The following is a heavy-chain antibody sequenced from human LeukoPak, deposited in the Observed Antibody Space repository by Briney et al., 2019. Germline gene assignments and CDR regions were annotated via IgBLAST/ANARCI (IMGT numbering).Heavy chain of an antibody. V-gene: IGHV4-34*01. CDR1: GGSFSGYY. CDR3: ARGRGNWNARWANWFDP. CDR2: INHSGST. Sequence: PSETLPLTCAVYGGSFSGYYWTWIRQPPGKGLEWIGEINHSGSTNYNPSLKSRVTMSVDTSKNQFSLKLSSVTAGDTAVYYCARGRGNWNARWANWFDPWGQGTLVTVSS. D-gene: IGHD1-1*01. J-gene: IGHJ5*02.